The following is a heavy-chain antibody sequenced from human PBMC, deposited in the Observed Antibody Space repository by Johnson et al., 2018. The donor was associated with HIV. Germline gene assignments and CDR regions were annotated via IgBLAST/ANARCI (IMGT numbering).Heavy chain of an antibody. Sequence: VQLVESGGGLVQPGGSLRLSCAASGFTFSTYAMSWVRQAPGKGLEWVSGISGSGGRPYYADSVKGRFTIPRDNSKNSLYLQMSSLKTDDTAVYYCTTAIVIDAFDIWGQGTMVTVSS. CDR2: ISGSGGRP. CDR3: TTAIVIDAFDI. J-gene: IGHJ3*02. D-gene: IGHD3-16*02. V-gene: IGHV3-23*04. CDR1: GFTFSTYA.